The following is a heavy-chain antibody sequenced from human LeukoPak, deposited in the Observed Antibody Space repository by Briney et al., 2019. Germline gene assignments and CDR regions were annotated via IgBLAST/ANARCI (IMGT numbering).Heavy chain of an antibody. D-gene: IGHD3-10*01. J-gene: IGHJ4*02. Sequence: KPGGSLRLSCAASGFTFSSYSMNWVRQAPGKGLEWVSSISSSSSYIYYADSVKGRFTISRDNAKNSLYLQMNSLRAEDTAVYYCARAWFGELSPTYYFDYWGQGTLVTVS. CDR3: ARAWFGELSPTYYFDY. CDR2: ISSSSSYI. CDR1: GFTFSSYS. V-gene: IGHV3-21*01.